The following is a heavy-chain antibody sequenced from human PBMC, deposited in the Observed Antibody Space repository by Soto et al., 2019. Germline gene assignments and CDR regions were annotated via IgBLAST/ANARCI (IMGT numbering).Heavy chain of an antibody. J-gene: IGHJ5*02. CDR1: GGSFSGYY. D-gene: IGHD2-15*01. V-gene: IGHV4-34*01. CDR2: INHSGST. CDR3: ARDRRIVSRGWFDP. Sequence: QVQLQQWGAGLLKPSETLSLTCAVYGGSFSGYYWSWIRQPPGKGLEWIGEINHSGSTNYNPSLKSRVTIXVXTXXNQFSLKLSSVTAADTAVYYCARDRRIVSRGWFDPWGQGTLVTVSS.